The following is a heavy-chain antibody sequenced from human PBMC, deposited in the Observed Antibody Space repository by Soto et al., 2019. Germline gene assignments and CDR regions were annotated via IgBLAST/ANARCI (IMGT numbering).Heavy chain of an antibody. Sequence: GGSLRLSCAASGFTFSNYWMHWVRQTPGMGLVWVSHINIDGSDTTYADSVRGRFTISRDNAENSVYLEMDSLRAEDTALYYCARDVDADFRTDFDYWGRGTLVTVSS. D-gene: IGHD4-17*01. V-gene: IGHV3-74*01. CDR3: ARDVDADFRTDFDY. CDR1: GFTFSNYW. CDR2: INIDGSDT. J-gene: IGHJ4*02.